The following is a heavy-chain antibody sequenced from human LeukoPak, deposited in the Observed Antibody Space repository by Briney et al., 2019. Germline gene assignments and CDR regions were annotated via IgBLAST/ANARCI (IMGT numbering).Heavy chain of an antibody. CDR1: GFTFRSYW. CDR2: IKSKTNGETT. J-gene: IGHJ4*02. Sequence: GGSLRLSCAASGFTFRSYWMHWVRQAPGKGLEWVGRIKSKTNGETTDYAAPLKGRFTISRDDSKNTLFLQVNTLKTEDTAMYYCTSDDPVNRSWGQGTLVTVSS. CDR3: TSDDPVNRS. V-gene: IGHV3-15*01.